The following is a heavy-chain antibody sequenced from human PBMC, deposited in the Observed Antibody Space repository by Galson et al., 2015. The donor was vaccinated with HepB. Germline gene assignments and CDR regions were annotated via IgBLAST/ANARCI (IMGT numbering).Heavy chain of an antibody. V-gene: IGHV3-30*02. J-gene: IGHJ4*02. CDR2: IRYDGSNK. CDR3: AKGFPDSSGYYSGWGIDY. CDR1: GFTFSSYG. Sequence: SLRLSCAASGFTFSSYGMHWVRQAPGKGLEWVAFIRYDGSNKYYADSVKGRFTISRDNSKNTLYLQMNSLRAEDTAVYYCAKGFPDSSGYYSGWGIDYWGQGTLVTVSS. D-gene: IGHD3-22*01.